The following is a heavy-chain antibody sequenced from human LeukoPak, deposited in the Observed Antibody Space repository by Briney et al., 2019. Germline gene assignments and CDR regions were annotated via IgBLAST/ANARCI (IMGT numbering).Heavy chain of an antibody. CDR2: ISSSSSYT. CDR3: AREEISGSYSAAFDY. J-gene: IGHJ4*02. Sequence: GGSLRLSCAASGFTFSSYAMSWVRQAPGKGLEWVSYISSSSSYTNYADSVKGRFTISRDNAKNLLYLQMNSLRAEDTAVYYCAREEISGSYSAAFDYWGQGTLVTVSS. D-gene: IGHD1-26*01. V-gene: IGHV3-11*05. CDR1: GFTFSSYA.